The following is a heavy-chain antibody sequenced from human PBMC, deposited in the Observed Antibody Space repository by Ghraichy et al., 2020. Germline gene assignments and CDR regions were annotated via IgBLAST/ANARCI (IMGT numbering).Heavy chain of an antibody. V-gene: IGHV3-49*03. Sequence: GGSLRLSCVTSGFTFGGYAMAWFRQAPGKGLEWVGFIRSKADGETTQYAASVKGRFTISRDDSKSIAYLQMNSLKPEDTAVYYCTRDRPLDYWGQGTLVTVSS. CDR1: GFTFGGYA. J-gene: IGHJ4*02. CDR3: TRDRPLDY. CDR2: IRSKADGETT.